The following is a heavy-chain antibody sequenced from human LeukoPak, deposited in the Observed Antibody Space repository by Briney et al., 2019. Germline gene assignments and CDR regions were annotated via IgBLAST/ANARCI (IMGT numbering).Heavy chain of an antibody. D-gene: IGHD6-13*01. CDR1: GGSISSGDYY. V-gene: IGHV4-30-4*01. CDR3: ARAGYSSSWYQSYYYYYGMDV. CDR2: IYYSGST. J-gene: IGHJ6*02. Sequence: SETLSLTRTVSGGSISSGDYYWSWIRQPPGKGLEWIGYIYYSGSTYYNPSLKSRVTISVVTSKNQFSLKLSSVTAADTAVYYCARAGYSSSWYQSYYYYYGMDVWGQGTTVTVSS.